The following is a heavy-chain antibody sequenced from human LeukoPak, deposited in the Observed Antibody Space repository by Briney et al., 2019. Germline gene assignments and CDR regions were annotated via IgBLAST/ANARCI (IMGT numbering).Heavy chain of an antibody. J-gene: IGHJ4*02. Sequence: GGSLRLSCAVSVFSLGNYWMSWVRQTPGKGLEWVANIKQDGSEKHYVDSVKGRFAISRDNAKDSLYLQMNSLRIEDTAVYYCATSGYNFDFWGQGTLVTVSS. D-gene: IGHD5-18*01. V-gene: IGHV3-7*05. CDR1: VFSLGNYW. CDR2: IKQDGSEK. CDR3: ATSGYNFDF.